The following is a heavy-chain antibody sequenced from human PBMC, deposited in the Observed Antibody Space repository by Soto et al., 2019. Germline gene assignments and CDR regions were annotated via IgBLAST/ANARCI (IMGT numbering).Heavy chain of an antibody. CDR1: GFPFSDYY. CDR3: AKDYYGSGAINWFDP. V-gene: IGHV3-11*05. CDR2: ISSSSSYT. J-gene: IGHJ5*02. Sequence: PGGSLRLSCAASGFPFSDYYMSWIRQAPGKGLEWVSYISSSSSYTYYADSVKGRFTISRDNSKNTLYLQMNSLRAEDTAVYYCAKDYYGSGAINWFDPWGQGTLVTVS. D-gene: IGHD3-10*01.